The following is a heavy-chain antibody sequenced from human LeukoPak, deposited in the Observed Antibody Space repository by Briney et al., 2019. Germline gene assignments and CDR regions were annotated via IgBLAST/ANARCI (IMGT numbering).Heavy chain of an antibody. CDR1: GFTFSSYA. D-gene: IGHD2-2*01. J-gene: IGHJ6*02. CDR3: AKAGSYCSSTSCSYYYYYGMDV. V-gene: IGHV3-9*01. Sequence: GGSLRLSCAASGFTFSSYAMHWVRQAPGKGLEWVSGISWNSGSIGYADSVKGRFTISRDNSKNTLYLQMNSLRAEDTAVYYCAKAGSYCSSTSCSYYYYYGMDVWGQGTTVTVSS. CDR2: ISWNSGSI.